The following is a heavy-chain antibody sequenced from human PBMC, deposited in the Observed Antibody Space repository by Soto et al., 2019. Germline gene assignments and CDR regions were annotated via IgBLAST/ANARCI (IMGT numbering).Heavy chain of an antibody. V-gene: IGHV2-5*02. CDR2: VYWDDDK. D-gene: IGHD1-20*01. CDR3: VRRRQSHRNWNTGDFDF. J-gene: IGHJ4*02. CDR1: GFSVSTTGVG. Sequence: QITLKESGPTLVKPTETLTLTCNFSGFSVSTTGVGVGWIRQAPGKALEWLVFVYWDDDKRYSPSLRSRLTIPKDTSKNQVVLRMSYMEPVDTGTYYCVRRRQSHRNWNTGDFDFWGQGILVTVSS.